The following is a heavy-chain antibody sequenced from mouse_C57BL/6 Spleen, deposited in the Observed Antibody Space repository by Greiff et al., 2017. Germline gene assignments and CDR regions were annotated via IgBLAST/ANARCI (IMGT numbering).Heavy chain of an antibody. D-gene: IGHD1-1*01. CDR3: TGRQPDIYYYGSRYFDY. V-gene: IGHV6-3*01. CDR1: GFTFSNYW. J-gene: IGHJ2*01. Sequence: EVKLVESGGGLVQPGGSMKLSCVASGFTFSNYWMNWVRQSPEKGLEWVAQIRLKSDNYATHYAESVKGRFTISRDDSKSSVYLQMNNLRAEDTGIYYCTGRQPDIYYYGSRYFDYWGQGTTLTVSS. CDR2: IRLKSDNYAT.